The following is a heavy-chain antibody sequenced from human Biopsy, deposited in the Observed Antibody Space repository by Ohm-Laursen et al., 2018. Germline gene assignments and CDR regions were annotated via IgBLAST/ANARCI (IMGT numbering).Heavy chain of an antibody. CDR3: ARSGQWARYYFDY. V-gene: IGHV4-34*01. Sequence: LRLSCAASGFTFSNYWMHWIRQPPGKGLEWIGEINHRGYTDYNASLKGRVSISVDTSKNQLSLNLTSVTAADTAVFYCARSGQWARYYFDYWGHGTLVTVSP. CDR1: GFTFSNYW. D-gene: IGHD6-19*01. CDR2: INHRGYT. J-gene: IGHJ4*01.